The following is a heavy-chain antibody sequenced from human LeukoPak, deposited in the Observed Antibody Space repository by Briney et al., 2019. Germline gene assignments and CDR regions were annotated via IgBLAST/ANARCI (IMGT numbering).Heavy chain of an antibody. D-gene: IGHD1/OR15-1a*01. CDR2: INPGGSDK. Sequence: PGGSLRLSCAASGFTFSTYWMSWVRQAPGKGLEWVANINPGGSDKYYVDSVRGRFTISRDNAENSLYLQVNSLRAEDTAVYYCTRDNNNLFDYWGQGTLATVSS. CDR1: GFTFSTYW. CDR3: TRDNNNLFDY. V-gene: IGHV3-7*01. J-gene: IGHJ4*02.